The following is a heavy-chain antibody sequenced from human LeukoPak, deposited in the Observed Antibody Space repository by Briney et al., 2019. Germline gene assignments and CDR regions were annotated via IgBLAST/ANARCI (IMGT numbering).Heavy chain of an antibody. V-gene: IGHV3-23*01. J-gene: IGHJ6*02. CDR3: AKSVGIRFYYGMDV. D-gene: IGHD7-27*01. CDR2: ISGSGGIT. CDR1: GFTFSSCS. Sequence: GGSLRLSCAASGFTFSSCSMSWVRQAPGKGLEWVSVISGSGGITFYADSVKGRFTISRDNSKNTLYLQMNSLRAEDTAVYYCAKSVGIRFYYGMDVWGHGTTVTVSS.